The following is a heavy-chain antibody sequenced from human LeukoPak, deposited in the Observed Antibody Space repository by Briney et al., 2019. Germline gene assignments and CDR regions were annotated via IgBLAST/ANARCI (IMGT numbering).Heavy chain of an antibody. V-gene: IGHV3-7*01. CDR2: IKQDGSHK. CDR1: GFTFSTYW. Sequence: TGGSLRLSCAASGFTFSTYWMYWVRQAPGKGLEWVANIKQDGSHKYYVDSVKGRFTISRDNAKNSLYLQMNSPRVEDTAVYYCVREEGYWGQGTLVTVSS. CDR3: VREEGY. J-gene: IGHJ4*02.